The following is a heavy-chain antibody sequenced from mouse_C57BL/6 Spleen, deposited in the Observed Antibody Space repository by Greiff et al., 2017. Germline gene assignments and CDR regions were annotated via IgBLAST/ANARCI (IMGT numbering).Heavy chain of an antibody. V-gene: IGHV2-4-1*01. J-gene: IGHJ1*03. Sequence: VQLQQSGPGLVQPSQSLSITCTVSGFSLTSYGVHWVRQSPGKGLEWLGVIWTGGGTNYNSALKSRLSISKDNSKSQVFLKMNSLQTDDTARYYCARNRGSSYWYFDVWGTGTTVTVSS. D-gene: IGHD1-1*01. CDR3: ARNRGSSYWYFDV. CDR1: GFSLTSYG. CDR2: IWTGGGT.